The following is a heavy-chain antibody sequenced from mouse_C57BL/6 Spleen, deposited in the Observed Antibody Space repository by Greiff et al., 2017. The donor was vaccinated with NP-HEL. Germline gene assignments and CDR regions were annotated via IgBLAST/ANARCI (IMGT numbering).Heavy chain of an antibody. Sequence: VQLQQSGAELVRPGTSVKVSCKASGYAFTNYLIEWVKQRPGQGLEWIGVINPGSGGTNYNEKFKGKATLTADKSSSTAYMQLSSLTSEDSAVYFCASPYFRGAMDYWGQGTSVTVSS. V-gene: IGHV1-54*01. D-gene: IGHD2-10*01. CDR2: INPGSGGT. J-gene: IGHJ4*01. CDR1: GYAFTNYL. CDR3: ASPYFRGAMDY.